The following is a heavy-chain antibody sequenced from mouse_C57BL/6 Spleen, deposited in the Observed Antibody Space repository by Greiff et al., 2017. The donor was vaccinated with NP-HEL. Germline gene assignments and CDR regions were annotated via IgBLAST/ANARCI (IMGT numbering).Heavy chain of an antibody. Sequence: EVHLVESGGGLVKPGGSLKLSCAASGFTFSDYGMHWVRQAPEKGLEWVAYISSGSSTIYYADTVKGRFTISRDNAKNTLFLQMTSLRSEDTAMYYCAGPYYYGSSSPWYFDVWGTGTTVTVSS. D-gene: IGHD1-1*01. CDR2: ISSGSSTI. J-gene: IGHJ1*03. CDR1: GFTFSDYG. V-gene: IGHV5-17*01. CDR3: AGPYYYGSSSPWYFDV.